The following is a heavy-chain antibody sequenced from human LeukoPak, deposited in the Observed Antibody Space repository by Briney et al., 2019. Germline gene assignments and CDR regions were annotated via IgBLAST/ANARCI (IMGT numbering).Heavy chain of an antibody. J-gene: IGHJ3*02. CDR1: GYTFTSYG. CDR2: ISAYNGNT. D-gene: IGHD3-22*01. V-gene: IGHV1-18*01. CDR3: ARDYYDSSGLLANRVRAFDI. Sequence: GASVKVSCKASGYTFTSYGISWVRQAPGQGLEWMGWISAYNGNTNYSQKLQGRVTMTTDTSTSTAYMELRSLRSDDTAVYYCARDYYDSSGLLANRVRAFDIWGQGTMVTVSS.